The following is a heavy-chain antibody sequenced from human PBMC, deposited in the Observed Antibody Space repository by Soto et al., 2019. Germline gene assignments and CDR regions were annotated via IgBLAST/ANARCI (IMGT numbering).Heavy chain of an antibody. CDR3: ARGYCSGGSCYDYYYYFMDV. J-gene: IGHJ6*03. D-gene: IGHD2-15*01. CDR1: GFTFSSYW. CDR2: IKQDGSEK. V-gene: IGHV3-7*04. Sequence: GGSLRLSCAASGFTFSSYWMSWVRQAPGKGLEWVANIKQDGSEKYYVDSVKGRFTISRDNAKNSLYLQMNSLRAEDTAVYYCARGYCSGGSCYDYYYYFMDVWGKGTTVIVSS.